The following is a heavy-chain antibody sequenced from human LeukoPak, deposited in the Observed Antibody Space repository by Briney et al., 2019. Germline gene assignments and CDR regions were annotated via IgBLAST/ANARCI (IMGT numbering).Heavy chain of an antibody. CDR2: INWNGGST. CDR3: ARGSCSSTSCSLGDY. V-gene: IGHV3-20*04. J-gene: IGHJ4*02. D-gene: IGHD2-2*01. Sequence: GGSLRLSCAAYGFTFDDYGMSWVRQAPGKGLEWVSGINWNGGSTGYADSVKGRFTISRDNAKNSLYLQMNSLRAEDTALYYCARGSCSSTSCSLGDYWGQGTLVTVSS. CDR1: GFTFDDYG.